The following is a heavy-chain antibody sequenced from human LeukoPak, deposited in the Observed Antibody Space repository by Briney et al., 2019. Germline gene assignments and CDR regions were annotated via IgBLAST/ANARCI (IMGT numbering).Heavy chain of an antibody. CDR3: ARDFRFLEDY. V-gene: IGHV3-23*01. J-gene: IGHJ4*02. CDR1: GFTFRSYW. D-gene: IGHD3-3*01. CDR2: ISGSGGST. Sequence: GGSLRLSCAASGFTFRSYWMSWVRQAPGKGLEWVSTISGSGGSTYYADSVKGRFTISRDNAKNSLYLQMNSLRAEDTAVYYCARDFRFLEDYWGQGTLVTVSS.